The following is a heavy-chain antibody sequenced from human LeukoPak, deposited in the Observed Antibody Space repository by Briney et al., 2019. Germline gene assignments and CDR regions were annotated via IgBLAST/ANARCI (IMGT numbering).Heavy chain of an antibody. D-gene: IGHD6-19*01. V-gene: IGHV3-21*01. CDR1: GFTFSSYA. J-gene: IGHJ4*02. Sequence: PGGSLRLSCAASGFTFSSYAMSWVRQAPGKGLEWVSSISSSGSYIFYADSVRGRFTISRDNAKNSLYLQMNSLRAEDTAVYYCAGDGRDEQWLELDSWGQGTLVTVSS. CDR3: AGDGRDEQWLELDS. CDR2: ISSSGSYI.